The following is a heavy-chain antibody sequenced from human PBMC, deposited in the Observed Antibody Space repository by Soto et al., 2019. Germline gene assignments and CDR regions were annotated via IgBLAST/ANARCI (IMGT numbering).Heavy chain of an antibody. Sequence: EVQLLESGGGLVQPGGSLRVSCEASGFTFSNYATTWVRQAPGRGLEWVSTISDSGGSTHYADSVKGRFTISRDNSKNTLYLQMNSLRAEDTAVYYCANGWFGELTPYYYMDVWGKGTTVTVSS. CDR3: ANGWFGELTPYYYMDV. CDR2: ISDSGGST. D-gene: IGHD3-10*01. V-gene: IGHV3-23*01. CDR1: GFTFSNYA. J-gene: IGHJ6*03.